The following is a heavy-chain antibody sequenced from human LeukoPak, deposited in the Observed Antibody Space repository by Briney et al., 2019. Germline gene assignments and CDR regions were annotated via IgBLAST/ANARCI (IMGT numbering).Heavy chain of an antibody. CDR1: GXTFSSYW. J-gene: IGHJ4*02. V-gene: IGHV3-7*04. Sequence: PGGSLRLSCAASGXTFSSYWVSWVRQAPGKGLEWVANIKQDGSEKYYVDSVKGRFTISRDNAKNSLYLQMNSLRAEDTAVYYCARDRDYGNDYWGQGTLVTVSS. CDR2: IKQDGSEK. CDR3: ARDRDYGNDY. D-gene: IGHD4-17*01.